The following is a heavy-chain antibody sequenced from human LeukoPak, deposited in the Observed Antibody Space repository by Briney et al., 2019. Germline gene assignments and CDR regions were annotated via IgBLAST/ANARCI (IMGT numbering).Heavy chain of an antibody. CDR3: AKDEQQQLVRTFDY. Sequence: GGSLRLSCAASGFTFSNYAVSWVRQAPGKGLEWVSAIDSTGTTYYTDSVKGRFTISRDNSKSTLSLQMNSLRAEDTAVYYCAKDEQQQLVRTFDYWGQGTLVTVSS. CDR1: GFTFSNYA. D-gene: IGHD6-13*01. V-gene: IGHV3-23*01. J-gene: IGHJ4*02. CDR2: IDSTGTT.